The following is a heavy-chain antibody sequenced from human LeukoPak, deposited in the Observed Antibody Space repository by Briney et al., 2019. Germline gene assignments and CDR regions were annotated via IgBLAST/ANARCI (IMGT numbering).Heavy chain of an antibody. CDR2: INQDATEK. V-gene: IGHV3-7*01. CDR1: GVTFSSYA. J-gene: IGHJ4*02. D-gene: IGHD3-10*01. Sequence: GGSLRLSCAASGVTFSSYAMSWVRQAPGKGLEWVANINQDATEKYYVDSVKGRFTISRDNAKNSVYLQMNSLRVEDTAIYFCVKVAKFYYGSESNYFFEHWGQGTPVTASS. CDR3: VKVAKFYYGSESNYFFEH.